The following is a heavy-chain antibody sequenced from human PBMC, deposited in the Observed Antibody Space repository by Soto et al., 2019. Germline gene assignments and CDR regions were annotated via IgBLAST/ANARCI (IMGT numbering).Heavy chain of an antibody. D-gene: IGHD6-13*01. CDR2: IYSGGST. Sequence: GGSLRLSCAASGFTVSSNYISWVRQAPGKGLEWVSVIYSGGSTYYADSVKGRFTISRDNSKNTLYLQMNSLRAEDTAVYYCARAWVSSWSFDYWGQGTLVTVSS. V-gene: IGHV3-53*01. CDR3: ARAWVSSWSFDY. J-gene: IGHJ4*02. CDR1: GFTVSSNY.